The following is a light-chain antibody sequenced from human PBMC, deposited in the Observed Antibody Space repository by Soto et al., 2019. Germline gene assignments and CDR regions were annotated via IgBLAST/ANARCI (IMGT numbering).Light chain of an antibody. J-gene: IGLJ1*01. CDR2: EVT. V-gene: IGLV2-11*01. CDR3: SSYASNTILFV. CDR1: SSDVGGYNY. Sequence: QSALTQPRSVSGSPGQSVTISGTGTSSDVGGYNYVAWYQQHPGTAPKVIIYEVTKRPSGVPDRFIGSKSGNTASLTISGLQAEDEADYFCSSYASNTILFVFGTGTKVTVL.